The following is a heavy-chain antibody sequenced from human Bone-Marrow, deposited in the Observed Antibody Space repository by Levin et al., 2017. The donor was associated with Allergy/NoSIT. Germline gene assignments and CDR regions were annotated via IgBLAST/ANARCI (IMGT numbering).Heavy chain of an antibody. CDR2: INQDGSVK. V-gene: IGHV3-7*04. J-gene: IGHJ3*02. Sequence: GESLKISCAASGFSFSTSWMTWVRQAPGKGLEFVANINQDGSVKSYVDSVKGRFTISRDNAKSSLFLQINSLRAEDTSLYYCARDPLFSAFDIWGHGTMVTVSS. CDR3: ARDPLFSAFDI. CDR1: GFSFSTSW.